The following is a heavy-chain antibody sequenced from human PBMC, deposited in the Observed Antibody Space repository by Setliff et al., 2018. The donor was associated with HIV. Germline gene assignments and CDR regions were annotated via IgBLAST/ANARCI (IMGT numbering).Heavy chain of an antibody. J-gene: IGHJ4*02. Sequence: ASVKVSCKASNYTFISYGVSWVRQAPGQGLEWMGWISVKNGNTNYAQKFQGRVTMTTDTSTSTAYMELRSLGSDDTAVYYCARIVALNGYPSDYWGQGTLVTVSS. CDR2: ISVKNGNT. CDR3: ARIVALNGYPSDY. V-gene: IGHV1-18*01. D-gene: IGHD2-8*01. CDR1: NYTFISYG.